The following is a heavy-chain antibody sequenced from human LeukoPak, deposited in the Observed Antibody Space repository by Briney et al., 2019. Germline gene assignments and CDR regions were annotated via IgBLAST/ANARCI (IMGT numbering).Heavy chain of an antibody. V-gene: IGHV4-39*01. CDR3: ARHEGRSSSWYGRWFDP. CDR2: TGYSGST. Sequence: SETLSLTCTVSGGSISSSSYYWGWIRQPPGKVLEWIGRTGYSGSTYYNPSLKSRVTISVDTSKNQFSLKQSSVTAADTAVYYCARHEGRSSSWYGRWFDPWGQGTLVTVSS. J-gene: IGHJ5*02. CDR1: GGSISSSSYY. D-gene: IGHD6-13*01.